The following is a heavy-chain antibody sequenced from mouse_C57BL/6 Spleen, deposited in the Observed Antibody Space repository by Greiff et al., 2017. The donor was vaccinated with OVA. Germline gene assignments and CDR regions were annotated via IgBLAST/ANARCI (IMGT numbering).Heavy chain of an antibody. CDR1: GYTFTSYW. D-gene: IGHD2-2*01. Sequence: QVQLQQSGAELVKPGASVKLSCKASGYTFTSYWMHWVKQRPGQGLEWIGMIHPNSGSTNYNEKFKSKATLTVDKSSSTAYMQLSSLTSEDSAVYYCARRGYGYDDGDFDYWGQGTTLTVSS. J-gene: IGHJ2*01. CDR2: IHPNSGST. V-gene: IGHV1-64*01. CDR3: ARRGYGYDDGDFDY.